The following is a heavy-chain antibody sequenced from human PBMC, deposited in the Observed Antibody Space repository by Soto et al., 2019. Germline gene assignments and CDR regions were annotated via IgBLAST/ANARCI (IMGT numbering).Heavy chain of an antibody. CDR1: GYTFTGYY. D-gene: IGHD5-18*01. V-gene: IGHV1-2*04. J-gene: IGHJ6*02. CDR2: INPNSGGT. CDR3: AREKIQTWYYYGMDV. Sequence: QVQLVQSGAEVKKPGASVKVSCKASGYTFTGYYMHWVRQAPGQGLEWMGWINPNSGGTNYAQKFQGWVTMTRDTSISTAYMELIRLRSDDTAVYYCAREKIQTWYYYGMDVWGQGTTVTVSS.